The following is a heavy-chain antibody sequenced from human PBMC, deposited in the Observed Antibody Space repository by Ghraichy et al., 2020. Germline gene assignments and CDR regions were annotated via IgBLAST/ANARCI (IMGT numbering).Heavy chain of an antibody. CDR1: GAPVTSATYY. V-gene: IGHV4-61*01. Sequence: SETLSLSCNVSGAPVTSATYYWAWVRQPPGKGLEWIGYISYSGTTSYNPSLNGRVTISVDTSKNQFSLKLNSVTAADTAVYFCAKYDSGWNFDLWGQGTLVTVSS. CDR3: AKYDSGWNFDL. CDR2: ISYSGTT. J-gene: IGHJ4*02. D-gene: IGHD6-19*01.